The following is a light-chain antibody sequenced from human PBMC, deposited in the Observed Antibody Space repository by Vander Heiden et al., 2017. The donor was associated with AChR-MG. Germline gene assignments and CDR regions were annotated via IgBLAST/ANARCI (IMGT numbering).Light chain of an antibody. CDR1: SSSIGDNT. CDR2: TNT. V-gene: IGLV1-44*01. J-gene: IGLJ2*01. Sequence: QSVLSQPPSASGTPEQRVSISCAGSSSSIGDNTLPMYQKCPGAAPKPLIFTNTERPSGVPDRFSGSKSGTSASLAIRGLQFEDEADYYCAACDDGLKGPVFGGGPKLTVL. CDR3: AACDDGLKGPV.